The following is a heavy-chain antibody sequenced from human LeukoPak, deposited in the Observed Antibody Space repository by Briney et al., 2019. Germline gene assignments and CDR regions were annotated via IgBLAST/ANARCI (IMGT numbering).Heavy chain of an antibody. CDR1: GYGFTSYY. Sequence: ASVKVSCKAFGYGFTSYYIHWVRQAPGQGLEWMGWINPNSGSTNYAQKFQGRVTMTRDTSISTAYMELSRLRSDDTAVYYCARDFWDIVVVPAAMRVYYFDYWGQGTLVTVSS. V-gene: IGHV1-2*02. J-gene: IGHJ4*02. D-gene: IGHD2-2*01. CDR2: INPNSGST. CDR3: ARDFWDIVVVPAAMRVYYFDY.